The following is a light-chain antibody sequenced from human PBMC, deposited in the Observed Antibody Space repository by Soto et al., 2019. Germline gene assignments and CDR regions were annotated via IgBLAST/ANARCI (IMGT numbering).Light chain of an antibody. J-gene: IGKJ5*01. CDR3: QQSYSTPIT. CDR1: QSIANY. CDR2: AAS. V-gene: IGKV1-39*01. Sequence: DIQMTQSPSSLSASVGDRVTITCRASQSIANYLNWYQQKPGKAPKLLIYAASNLQSGVPSRFSGRGSGADSTLTINSLQPEDFAAYYCQQSYSTPITFGQGTRLEIK.